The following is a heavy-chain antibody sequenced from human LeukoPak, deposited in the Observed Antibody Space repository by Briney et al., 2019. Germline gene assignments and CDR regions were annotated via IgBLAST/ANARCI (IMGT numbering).Heavy chain of an antibody. D-gene: IGHD5-18*01. V-gene: IGHV4-59*01. CDR3: ARDSSRHSYGYSTLDY. Sequence: MRSETLSLTCSVSGGSISSYYCSWIRQPPGKGLEWIGYIYYSGSTNYNPSLKSRVTISVDTSKNQFSLKLSSVTAADTAVYYCARDSSRHSYGYSTLDYWGQGTLVTVSS. CDR2: IYYSGST. J-gene: IGHJ4*02. CDR1: GGSISSYY.